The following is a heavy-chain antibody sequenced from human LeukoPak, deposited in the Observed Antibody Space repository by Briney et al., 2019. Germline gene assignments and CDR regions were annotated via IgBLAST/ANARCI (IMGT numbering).Heavy chain of an antibody. Sequence: PGGSLRLSCAASGFTFDDYAMHWVRQAPGKGLEWVSLISWDGGSTYYADSVKGRFTISRDNSKNSLYLQMNSLRAEDTALYYCAKDATYCSGGSCYSYYYYYYMDVWGKGTTATVSS. CDR3: AKDATYCSGGSCYSYYYYYYMDV. V-gene: IGHV3-43D*03. D-gene: IGHD2-15*01. CDR1: GFTFDDYA. J-gene: IGHJ6*03. CDR2: ISWDGGST.